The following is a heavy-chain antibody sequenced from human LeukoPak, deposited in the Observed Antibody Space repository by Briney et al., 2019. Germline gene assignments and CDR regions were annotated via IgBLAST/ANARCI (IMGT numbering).Heavy chain of an antibody. J-gene: IGHJ4*02. Sequence: ASVKVSCKASGYAFTNYGINWVRQAPGQGLEWMGWISGYNGDINYAQRLQGRVTMTTDTSTSTAYMELRSLSSDDTAVYYCARVLSREGYFDYWGQGTLVTVSS. CDR1: GYAFTNYG. D-gene: IGHD5-24*01. CDR3: ARVLSREGYFDY. CDR2: ISGYNGDI. V-gene: IGHV1-18*01.